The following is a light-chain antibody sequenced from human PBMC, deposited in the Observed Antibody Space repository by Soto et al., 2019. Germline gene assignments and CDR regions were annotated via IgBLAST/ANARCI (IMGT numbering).Light chain of an antibody. CDR2: AAS. CDR1: QSARSS. V-gene: IGKV3-20*01. Sequence: EVVMTQSPATLSVSPGERATLSCRASQSARSSLGWYQQKPGKAPKLLIYAASSLQGGVPSRFSGSGSGTDFTLTIRRLEPDDFAVYYCQKYGTFWTFGQGTKVDIK. CDR3: QKYGTFWT. J-gene: IGKJ1*01.